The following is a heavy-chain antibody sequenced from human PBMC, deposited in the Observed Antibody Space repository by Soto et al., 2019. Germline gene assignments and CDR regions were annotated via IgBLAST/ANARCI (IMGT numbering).Heavy chain of an antibody. CDR3: AREGTPADC. V-gene: IGHV1-18*01. CDR2: ISAYNGNT. CDR1: GYTFSSYG. J-gene: IGHJ4*02. Sequence: QVQLVQSGAEVKKPGASVKVSCKASGYTFSSYGISWVRQAPGQGLEWMGWISAYNGNTNYAKKLQGRVIMTTDTATSKAYRERWSLLSDVTPGYYCAREGTPADCWGQGTLVTVSS.